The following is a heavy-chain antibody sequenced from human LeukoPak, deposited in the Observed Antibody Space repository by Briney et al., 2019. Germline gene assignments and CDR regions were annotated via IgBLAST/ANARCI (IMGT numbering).Heavy chain of an antibody. CDR3: ARAYGDYEGDY. CDR2: INPNSGGT. J-gene: IGHJ4*02. D-gene: IGHD4-17*01. V-gene: IGHV1-2*02. Sequence: ASVKVSCKASGYTFTSYDINWVRQATGQGLEWMGWINPNSGGTNYAQKFQGRVTMTRDTSISTAYMELSRLRSDDTAVYYCARAYGDYEGDYWGQGTLVTVSS. CDR1: GYTFTSYD.